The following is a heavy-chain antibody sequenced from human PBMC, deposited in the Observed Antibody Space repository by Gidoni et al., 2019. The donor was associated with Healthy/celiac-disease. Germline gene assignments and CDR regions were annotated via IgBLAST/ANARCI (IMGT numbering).Heavy chain of an antibody. J-gene: IGHJ4*02. CDR1: GGSISSGSCY. Sequence: QVQLQESGPGLVKPSQTLSLTCTVSGGSISSGSCYWSWLRQPAGKGLEWIGRNYTRGSTNYTPALKSRVTISVDTSKNQFSLKLSSVTAADTAVYYCARSGYSSGWYPVGYWGQGTLVTVSS. CDR3: ARSGYSSGWYPVGY. CDR2: NYTRGST. D-gene: IGHD6-19*01. V-gene: IGHV4-61*02.